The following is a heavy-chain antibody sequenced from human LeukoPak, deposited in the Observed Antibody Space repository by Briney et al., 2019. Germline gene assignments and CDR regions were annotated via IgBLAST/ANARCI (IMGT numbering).Heavy chain of an antibody. V-gene: IGHV4-31*03. CDR3: ARSLYYYGSGSHNWFDP. Sequence: SETLSLTCTVSGGSISSGGYYWSWVRQYPGKGLEWIGYIYYSGSTYYNPSLKSRVTISVDTSKNQFSLKLSSVTAADTAVYYCARSLYYYGSGSHNWFDPWGQGTLVTVSS. CDR2: IYYSGST. CDR1: GGSISSGGYY. D-gene: IGHD3-10*01. J-gene: IGHJ5*02.